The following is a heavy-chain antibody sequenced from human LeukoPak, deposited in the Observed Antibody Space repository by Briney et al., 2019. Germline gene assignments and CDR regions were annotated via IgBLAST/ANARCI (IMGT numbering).Heavy chain of an antibody. Sequence: PSETLSLTCAVSGGSISSGGYSWSWIRQPSGKGLEWIGYIYHSGSTYYNPSLKSRVTISVDRSKNQFSLKLSSVTAADTAVYYCARDLGLEAYNYYYGMDVWGQGTTVTVSS. CDR3: ARDLGLEAYNYYYGMDV. D-gene: IGHD1-1*01. CDR2: IYHSGST. CDR1: GGSISSGGYS. V-gene: IGHV4-30-2*01. J-gene: IGHJ6*02.